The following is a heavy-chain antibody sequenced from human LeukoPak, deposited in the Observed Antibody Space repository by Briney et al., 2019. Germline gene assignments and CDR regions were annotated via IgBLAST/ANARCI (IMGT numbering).Heavy chain of an antibody. CDR3: AREAYLQDTAMVMGPNWFDP. J-gene: IGHJ5*02. CDR1: GGSISNASYY. CDR2: INHSGST. D-gene: IGHD5-18*01. V-gene: IGHV4-39*07. Sequence: PSETLSLTCTVSGGSISNASYYWSWIRQPPGKGLEWIGEINHSGSTNYNPSLKSRVTISVDTSKNQFSLKLSSVTAVDTAVYYCAREAYLQDTAMVMGPNWFDPWGQGTLVTVSS.